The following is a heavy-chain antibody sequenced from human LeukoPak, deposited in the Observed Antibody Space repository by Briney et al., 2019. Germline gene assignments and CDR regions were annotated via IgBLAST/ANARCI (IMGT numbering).Heavy chain of an antibody. CDR1: GXTFSNYW. V-gene: IGHV3-74*01. CDR2: INKDGSDT. Sequence: GGSLRLSCAASGXTFSNYWMHWVRQAPGKGLVWVSRINKDGSDTRYADSVRGRFTISRDNAKNTVSLQMDSLRAEDTAVYYCARGGAVAGDYWGQGALVTVSS. CDR3: ARGGAVAGDY. J-gene: IGHJ4*02. D-gene: IGHD6-19*01.